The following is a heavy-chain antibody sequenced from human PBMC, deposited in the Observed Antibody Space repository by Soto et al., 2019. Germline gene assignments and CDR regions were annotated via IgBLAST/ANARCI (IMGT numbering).Heavy chain of an antibody. J-gene: IGHJ5*02. CDR1: GGSISSGGYY. CDR3: ARVLRGYRKAIALNWFDP. CDR2: IYYSGST. V-gene: IGHV4-31*03. D-gene: IGHD5-18*01. Sequence: QVQLQESGPGLVKPSQTLSLTCTVSGGSISSGGYYWSWIRQHPVKGLEWIGYIYYSGSTYYNPSLKSRVTISVDTSKNQFSLKLSSVTAADTAVYYCARVLRGYRKAIALNWFDPWGQGTLVTVSS.